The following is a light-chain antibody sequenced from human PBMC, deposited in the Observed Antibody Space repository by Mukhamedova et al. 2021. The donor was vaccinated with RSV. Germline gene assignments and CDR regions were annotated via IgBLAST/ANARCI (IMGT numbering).Light chain of an antibody. CDR2: GSS. Sequence: HGQAPRLLIYGSSTRTTGVPDRFSGSGSGTHFTLTISRLEPEDIGMYYCQQHTNSPLTFGGGTKVEIK. CDR3: QQHTNSPLT. V-gene: IGKV3-20*01. J-gene: IGKJ4*01.